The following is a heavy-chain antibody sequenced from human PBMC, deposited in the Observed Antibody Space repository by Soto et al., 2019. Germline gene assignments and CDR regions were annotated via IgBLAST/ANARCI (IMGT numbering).Heavy chain of an antibody. J-gene: IGHJ5*02. CDR1: GVTFNSSA. CDR3: AIGRHKTSGSNTWFDP. D-gene: IGHD3-22*01. V-gene: IGHV3-23*01. Sequence: GGSLRLSCAASGVTFNSSAMNWVRQAPGKGLEWVSTISNTGGGKFYADSVKGRFTISRDNSKNTLYLQMHSLRADDTAVYFCAIGRHKTSGSNTWFDPWGRGTLVTVSS. CDR2: ISNTGGGK.